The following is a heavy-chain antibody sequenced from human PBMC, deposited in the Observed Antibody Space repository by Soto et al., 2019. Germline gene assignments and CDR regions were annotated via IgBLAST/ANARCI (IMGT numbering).Heavy chain of an antibody. J-gene: IGHJ6*02. CDR1: GFTFRNYG. CDR2: ILNDGGNG. D-gene: IGHD2-21*01. Sequence: PGGSLRLSCEASGFTFRNYGMHWVRQAPGKGLEWVALILNDGGNGFYVDSVKGRFTISRDNAKNKLYLQMSNLRPEDTAVYYCARPIPGGGSCRGANCPPYYYGLDVWGPGTTVTVSS. V-gene: IGHV3-30*03. CDR3: ARPIPGGGSCRGANCPPYYYGLDV.